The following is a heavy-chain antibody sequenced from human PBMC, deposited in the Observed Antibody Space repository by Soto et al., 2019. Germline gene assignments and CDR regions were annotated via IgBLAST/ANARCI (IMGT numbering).Heavy chain of an antibody. D-gene: IGHD4-17*01. V-gene: IGHV1-46*03. CDR1: GYTFTSYY. J-gene: IGHJ5*02. Sequence: QVQLVQSGAEVKKPGASVKVSCKASGYTFTSYYMHWVRQAPGQELEWMGVINPSGGSTSYAQKFQGRVTVTRDTSTSTVYMELSSLRSEDTAVYYCVRESTPARWFDPWGQGTLVTVSS. CDR2: INPSGGST. CDR3: VRESTPARWFDP.